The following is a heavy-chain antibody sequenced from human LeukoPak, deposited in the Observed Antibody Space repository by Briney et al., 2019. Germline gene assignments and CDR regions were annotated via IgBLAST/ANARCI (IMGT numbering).Heavy chain of an antibody. Sequence: ASVKVSCKASGYTFTSYYMHWVRQAPGQELEWMGIINPSGGSTSYAQKFQGRVTMTRDMSTSTVYMELSSLRSEDTAVYYCASSDSSSWYSSYYYYYMDVWGKGTTVTVSS. J-gene: IGHJ6*03. V-gene: IGHV1-46*01. CDR3: ASSDSSSWYSSYYYYYMDV. CDR1: GYTFTSYY. D-gene: IGHD6-13*01. CDR2: INPSGGST.